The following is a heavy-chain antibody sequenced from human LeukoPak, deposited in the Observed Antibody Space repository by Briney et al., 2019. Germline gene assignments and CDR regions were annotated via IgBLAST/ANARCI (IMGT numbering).Heavy chain of an antibody. CDR3: ARLWYCRSAGCYVGNRYFEY. CDR2: ISPDSGDT. J-gene: IGHJ4*02. V-gene: IGHV1-2*02. CDR1: GGTFSSYA. Sequence: GASVKVSCKASGGTFSSYAISWVRQAPGQGLEWVGWISPDSGDTNYAQIFQGRVSMTRDTSINTVYMELSTLRYEDTAVYYCARLWYCRSAGCYVGNRYFEYWGQGTLVTVSS. D-gene: IGHD2-2*01.